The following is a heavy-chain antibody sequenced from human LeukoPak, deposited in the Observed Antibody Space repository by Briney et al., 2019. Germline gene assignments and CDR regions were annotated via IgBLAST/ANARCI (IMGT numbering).Heavy chain of an antibody. CDR1: GGSISSYY. J-gene: IGHJ5*02. CDR3: ARDLYNSGRNNWFDP. Sequence: PSETLSLTCTVSGGSISSYYWSWIRQPAGKGLEWIGRIYTSGSTNYNPSLKSRVTMSVDTSKNQFSLKLSSVTAADTAVYYCARDLYNSGRNNWFDPWGQGTLVTVSS. CDR2: IYTSGST. V-gene: IGHV4-4*07. D-gene: IGHD6-19*01.